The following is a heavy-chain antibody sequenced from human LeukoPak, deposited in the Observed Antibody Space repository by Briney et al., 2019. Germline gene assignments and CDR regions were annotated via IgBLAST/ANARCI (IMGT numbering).Heavy chain of an antibody. D-gene: IGHD1-26*01. J-gene: IGHJ4*02. CDR3: ARGRFRWELEIRDFDY. V-gene: IGHV1-2*02. Sequence: ASVKVPCKASGSTFSDYHINWVRQASGQGPEWMGWINPKSGDAKYGQAFQGRVTMTRDTSISTAYMELNRLRSEDTAVYYCARGRFRWELEIRDFDYWGQGTLVTVSS. CDR2: INPKSGDA. CDR1: GSTFSDYH.